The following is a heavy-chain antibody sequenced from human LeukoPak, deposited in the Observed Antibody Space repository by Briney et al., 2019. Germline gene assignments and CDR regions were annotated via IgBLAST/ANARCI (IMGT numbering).Heavy chain of an antibody. J-gene: IGHJ5*02. V-gene: IGHV3-48*03. CDR2: ISSSGSTI. Sequence: GGSLRLSCAASGFTFSSYEMNWVRQAPGKGLEWVSYISSSGSTIYYADSVKGRFTISRDNAKNSLYLQMNSLRAEGTAVYYCAREPPPYYYDSSGYYPMSSWGQGTLVTVSS. CDR1: GFTFSSYE. D-gene: IGHD3-22*01. CDR3: AREPPPYYYDSSGYYPMSS.